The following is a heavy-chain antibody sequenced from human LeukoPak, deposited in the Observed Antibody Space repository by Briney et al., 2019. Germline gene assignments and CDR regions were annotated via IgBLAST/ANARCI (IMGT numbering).Heavy chain of an antibody. D-gene: IGHD4-23*01. V-gene: IGHV3-7*04. CDR3: ARADYGGNLFFDY. CDR2: IKQDGSEI. CDR1: GFTLSSYW. Sequence: GGSLRLSCAASGFTLSSYWTSWVRQAPGKGLEWVANIKQDGSEINYVGSVKGRFTISRDNAKNSMLLQMNSLRAEDTAVYYCARADYGGNLFFDYWGQGALVTVSS. J-gene: IGHJ4*02.